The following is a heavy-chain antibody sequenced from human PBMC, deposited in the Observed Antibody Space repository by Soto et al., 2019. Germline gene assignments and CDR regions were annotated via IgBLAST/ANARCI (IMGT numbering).Heavy chain of an antibody. J-gene: IGHJ4*02. CDR1: GYTFINSW. V-gene: IGHV3-7*04. Sequence: EVQLVESGGGLVQPGGSLRLSCAASGYTFINSWMSWVRQAPGKGLEWVASIKQDGSEIYYVASVKGRFTISRDNAKISLYLQMNTLRVEDTAVYYCARAGWWGRGTLVTVSS. D-gene: IGHD2-15*01. CDR2: IKQDGSEI. CDR3: ARAGW.